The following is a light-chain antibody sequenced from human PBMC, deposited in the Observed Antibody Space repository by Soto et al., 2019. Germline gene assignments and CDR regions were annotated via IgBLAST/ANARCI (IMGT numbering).Light chain of an antibody. CDR2: DAS. J-gene: IGKJ2*01. V-gene: IGKV3-11*01. CDR3: QQRSNWPPYT. Sequence: EIVLTQSPATLSLSPGERATLSCRASQRISSYLAWYQHKPGQAPRLLIYDASNRATGIPARFVGSGSRTDFTLTISSLEPDDFAVYYCQQRSNWPPYTFGQGTKLEIK. CDR1: QRISSY.